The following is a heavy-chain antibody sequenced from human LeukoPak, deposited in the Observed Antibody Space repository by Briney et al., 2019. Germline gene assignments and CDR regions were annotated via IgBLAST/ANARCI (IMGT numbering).Heavy chain of an antibody. Sequence: PSETLSLTCTVSGGSINSYYWSWIRQPPGKGLEWIGYISYSGSTSYNPSLKSRVTISVDTSKNQFSLKLSSVTAADTAVYYCARDRPYHDFWGGPDSLDYMDVWGRGTTVTVSS. CDR1: GGSINSYY. V-gene: IGHV4-59*12. CDR2: ISYSGST. J-gene: IGHJ6*03. D-gene: IGHD3-3*01. CDR3: ARDRPYHDFWGGPDSLDYMDV.